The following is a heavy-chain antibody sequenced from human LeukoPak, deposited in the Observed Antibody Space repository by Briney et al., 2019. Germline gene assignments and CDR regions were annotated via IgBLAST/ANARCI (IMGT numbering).Heavy chain of an antibody. CDR1: GFTFRSYA. V-gene: IGHV3-30*04. Sequence: GGSLRLSCAASGFTFRSYAIHWVRQAPGKGLEWVAVISYDGTNNYYADSVKGRFTISRDNAKNSLYLQMNSLRAEDTALYFCAKTQTSSWFEQNWFDPWGQGTVVTVSS. D-gene: IGHD6-13*01. J-gene: IGHJ5*02. CDR3: AKTQTSSWFEQNWFDP. CDR2: ISYDGTNN.